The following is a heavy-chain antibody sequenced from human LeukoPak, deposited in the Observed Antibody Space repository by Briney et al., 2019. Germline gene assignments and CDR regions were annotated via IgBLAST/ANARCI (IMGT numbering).Heavy chain of an antibody. CDR1: GYTFTSYD. D-gene: IGHD6-19*01. J-gene: IGHJ5*02. CDR2: MNPNSGNT. V-gene: IGHV1-8*01. CDR3: AREGTGSSGSTVVWFDP. Sequence: GASVKVSCKASGYTFTSYDINWVRQATGQGLEWMGWMNPNSGNTGYAQKFQGRVTMTRNTSISTAYMELSSLRSEDTAVYYCAREGTGSSGSTVVWFDPWGQGTLVTVSS.